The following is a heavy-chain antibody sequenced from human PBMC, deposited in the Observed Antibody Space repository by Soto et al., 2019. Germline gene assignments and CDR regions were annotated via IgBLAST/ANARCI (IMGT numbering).Heavy chain of an antibody. CDR3: ARNYDSTAGGAFDI. J-gene: IGHJ3*02. V-gene: IGHV3-30*03. D-gene: IGHD3-22*01. CDR2: MSYDGSNR. CDR1: GFSFSSYG. Sequence: GGSLRLSCAASGFSFSSYGMHWVRQAPGKGLEWVAVMSYDGSNRFYGDSVKGRFTISRDNSKNTLYLQMNSLRAEDTAVYYCARNYDSTAGGAFDIWGQGTMVTVSS.